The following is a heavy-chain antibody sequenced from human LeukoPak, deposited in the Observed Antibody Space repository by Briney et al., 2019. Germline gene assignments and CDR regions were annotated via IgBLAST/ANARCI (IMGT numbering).Heavy chain of an antibody. J-gene: IGHJ3*02. CDR2: ISSSSSYI. CDR3: ASVEMATIESAFDI. V-gene: IGHV3-21*01. D-gene: IGHD5-24*01. Sequence: GGSLRLSCAASGFTFSSYSMNWVRQAPGKGLEWVSSISSSSSYIYYADSVKGRFTISRDNAKNSLYLQMNSLRAGDTAVYYCASVEMATIESAFDIWGQGTMVTVSS. CDR1: GFTFSSYS.